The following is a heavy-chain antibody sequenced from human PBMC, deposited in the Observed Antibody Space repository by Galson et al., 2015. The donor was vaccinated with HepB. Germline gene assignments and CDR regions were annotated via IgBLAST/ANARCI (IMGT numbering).Heavy chain of an antibody. D-gene: IGHD3-10*01. CDR3: ARDLHVLLWFGEGFDP. CDR1: GYTFTSYG. V-gene: IGHV1-18*04. J-gene: IGHJ5*02. Sequence: SVKVSCKASGYTFTSYGISWVRQAPGQGLEWMGWISAYNGNTNYAQKLQGRVTMTTDTSTSTAYMELRSLRSDDTAVYYCARDLHVLLWFGEGFDPWGQGTLVTVSS. CDR2: ISAYNGNT.